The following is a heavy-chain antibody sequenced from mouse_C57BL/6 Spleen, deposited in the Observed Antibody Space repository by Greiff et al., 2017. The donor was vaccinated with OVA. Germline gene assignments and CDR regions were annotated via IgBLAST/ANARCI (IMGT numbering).Heavy chain of an antibody. V-gene: IGHV5-2*01. D-gene: IGHD4-1*01. Sequence: DVMLVESGGGLVQPGESLKLSCESNEYEFPSHDMSWVRKTPEKRLELVAAINSDGGSTYYPDTMERRFIISRDNTKKTLYLQMSSLMSEDTALYYCARHDWDGGAMDFWGQGTSVTVSS. CDR2: INSDGGST. CDR1: EYEFPSHD. J-gene: IGHJ4*01. CDR3: ARHDWDGGAMDF.